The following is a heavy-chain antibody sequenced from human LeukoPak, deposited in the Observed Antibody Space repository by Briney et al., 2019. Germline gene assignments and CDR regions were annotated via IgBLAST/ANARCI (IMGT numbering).Heavy chain of an antibody. Sequence: SETLSLTCTVSGGPISSYYWSWIRQPLGKGLERMWHIYYSGSTNYNPSLKSRVTISVDTSKNQFSLKLSSVTAADTAVYYCARGEDILTGYSLDYWGQGTLVTVSS. CDR2: IYYSGST. J-gene: IGHJ4*02. CDR3: ARGEDILTGYSLDY. V-gene: IGHV4-59*01. D-gene: IGHD3-9*01. CDR1: GGPISSYY.